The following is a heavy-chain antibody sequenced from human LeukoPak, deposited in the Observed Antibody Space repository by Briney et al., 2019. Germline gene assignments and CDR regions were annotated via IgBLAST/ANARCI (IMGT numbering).Heavy chain of an antibody. CDR1: GGTFSSYA. Sequence: SVKVSCKASGGTFSSYAISWVRQAPGQGLEWMGRIIPIFGTANYAQKFQGRVTITTDESTSTAYMELSSLRSDDTAVYYCAREGYCSSTSCYLLWAHRPRVAFDIWGQGTMVTVSS. V-gene: IGHV1-69*05. J-gene: IGHJ3*02. CDR3: AREGYCSSTSCYLLWAHRPRVAFDI. D-gene: IGHD2-2*01. CDR2: IIPIFGTA.